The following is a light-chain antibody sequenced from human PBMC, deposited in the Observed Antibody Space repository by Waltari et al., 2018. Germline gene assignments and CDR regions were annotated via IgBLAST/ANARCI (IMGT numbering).Light chain of an antibody. V-gene: IGLV2-14*01. Sequence: QSALTQPASVSGSPGQSITISCTGTSSAVGGYNYVSWYQQHPGKAPKPMIYEVSNRPSGVSNRFSGSKSGNTASLTISGLQAEDEADYYCSSYTSSSFYVFGTGTKVTVL. CDR1: SSAVGGYNY. CDR3: SSYTSSSFYV. J-gene: IGLJ1*01. CDR2: EVS.